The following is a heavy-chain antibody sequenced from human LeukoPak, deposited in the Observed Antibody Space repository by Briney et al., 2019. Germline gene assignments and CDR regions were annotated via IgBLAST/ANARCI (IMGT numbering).Heavy chain of an antibody. V-gene: IGHV3-73*01. J-gene: IGHJ4*02. Sequence: QPGGSLRLSCAASGFTFSDSAMHWVRQASGKGLEWVGRIRSKANSYATAYAASVKGRFTVSRDDSKNMAYLQMNSLKIEDTAVYYCTRLREDFWSGFPVFDYWGQGTLVAVSS. CDR1: GFTFSDSA. CDR3: TRLREDFWSGFPVFDY. CDR2: IRSKANSYAT. D-gene: IGHD3-3*01.